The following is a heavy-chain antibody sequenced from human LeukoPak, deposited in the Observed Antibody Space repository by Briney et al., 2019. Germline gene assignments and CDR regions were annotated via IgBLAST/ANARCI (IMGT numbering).Heavy chain of an antibody. D-gene: IGHD1-26*01. Sequence: ASVKVSCKASGYTFTSYDINWVRQATGQGLEWMGWMNPNSGNTGYAQKFQGRVTITRNTSISTAYMELSSLRSEDTAVYYCARGLEWELPQSDYWGQGTLVTVSS. CDR1: GYTFTSYD. CDR2: MNPNSGNT. J-gene: IGHJ4*02. V-gene: IGHV1-8*03. CDR3: ARGLEWELPQSDY.